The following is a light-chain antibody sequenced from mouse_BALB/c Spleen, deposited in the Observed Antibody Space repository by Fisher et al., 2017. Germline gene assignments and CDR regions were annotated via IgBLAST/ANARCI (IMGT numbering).Light chain of an antibody. J-gene: IGKJ1*01. CDR3: QQWSSYPRT. V-gene: IGKV4-57-1*01. Sequence: DIVLTQSPAIMSASPGEKVTMTCRASSSVSSSYLHWYQQKSGASPKLWIYSTSNLASGVPVRFSGSGSGTSYSLTISRMEAEDAATYYCQQWSSYPRTFGGGTKLEIK. CDR1: SSVSSSY. CDR2: STS.